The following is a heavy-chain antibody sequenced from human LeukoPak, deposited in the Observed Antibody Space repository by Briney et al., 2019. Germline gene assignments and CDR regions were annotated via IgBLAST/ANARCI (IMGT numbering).Heavy chain of an antibody. D-gene: IGHD3-10*01. J-gene: IGHJ4*02. V-gene: IGHV1-2*02. CDR3: ASYYCGSGSYDLPFDY. CDR2: INPNSGGT. CDR1: GYTFTGYY. Sequence: ASVKVSCKASGYTFTGYYMHWVRQAPGQGLEWMGWINPNSGGTNYAQKFQGRVTMTRDTSISTAYMELSRLRSDDTAVYYCASYYCGSGSYDLPFDYWGQGTLVTVSS.